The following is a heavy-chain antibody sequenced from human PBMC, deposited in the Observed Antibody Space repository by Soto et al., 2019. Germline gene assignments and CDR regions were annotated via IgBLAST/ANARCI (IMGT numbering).Heavy chain of an antibody. CDR3: SIGSWSAETFDV. D-gene: IGHD2-2*01. Sequence: QVHLEQSGAEVKKPGSSVKVSCKAAGGTFSTYTLIWVRQAPGQGLEWMGRIIPMLTVTNSAQKFQGRVTLTADKSTSKAFMELTSLTSDDTAVYYCSIGSWSAETFDVRGQETMVTVSS. V-gene: IGHV1-69*02. CDR2: IIPMLTVT. CDR1: GGTFSTYT. J-gene: IGHJ3*01.